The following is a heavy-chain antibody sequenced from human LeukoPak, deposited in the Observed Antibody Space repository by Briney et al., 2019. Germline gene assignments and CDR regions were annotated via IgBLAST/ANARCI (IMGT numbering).Heavy chain of an antibody. CDR3: ARVAKERVGGVYYFDY. Sequence: GGSLKLACAASGYTFSDYDMHWVRQATGKGLEWVSAIGTADDTYYTGSVKGRFTISRENAKNSLYLQMNSLRAGDTAVYYCARVAKERVGGVYYFDYWGQGTLVTVSS. V-gene: IGHV3-13*01. D-gene: IGHD1-1*01. CDR1: GYTFSDYD. CDR2: IGTADDT. J-gene: IGHJ4*02.